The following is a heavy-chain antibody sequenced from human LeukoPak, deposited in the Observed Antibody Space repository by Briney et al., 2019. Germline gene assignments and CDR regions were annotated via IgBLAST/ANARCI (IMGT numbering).Heavy chain of an antibody. CDR3: ARGQGGQRGNYYDFWSGYSYHFDY. CDR2: IYHSGST. CDR1: GYSISSGYY. J-gene: IGHJ4*02. D-gene: IGHD3-3*01. V-gene: IGHV4-38-2*02. Sequence: PSETLSLTCTVSGYSISSGYYWGWIRQPPGKGLEWIGSIYHSGSTYYNLSLKSRVTISVDTSKNQFSLKLSSVTAADTAVYYCARGQGGQRGNYYDFWSGYSYHFDYWGQGTLVTVSS.